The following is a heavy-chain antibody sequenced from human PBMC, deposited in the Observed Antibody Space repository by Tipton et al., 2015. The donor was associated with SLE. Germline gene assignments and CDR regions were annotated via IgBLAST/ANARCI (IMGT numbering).Heavy chain of an antibody. J-gene: IGHJ6*02. CDR2: INYSGNT. CDR3: AREAMSGYYGMDV. CDR1: GGSISGYY. V-gene: IGHV4-59*01. D-gene: IGHD2-2*01. Sequence: TLSLTCTVSGGSISGYYWNWIRQPPGKGLEWVGYINYSGNTNYNPSLKSRVTISVDTSKNQFSLKLSSVTAADTAVYYCAREAMSGYYGMDVWGQGTTVTASS.